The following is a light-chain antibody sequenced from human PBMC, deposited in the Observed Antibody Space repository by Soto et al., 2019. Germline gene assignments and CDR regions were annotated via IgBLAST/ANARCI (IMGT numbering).Light chain of an antibody. CDR3: QQYNSHDDIA. Sequence: DIQITQSPSTLSASVGDRVTITCRASQSITSWLAWYQQKPGKAPNLLIYDASSLQSGVPSRFSGSGSGTEFTLTISSLQPDDSATYYCQQYNSHDDIAFGRGTKVEI. CDR1: QSITSW. J-gene: IGKJ4*01. V-gene: IGKV1-5*01. CDR2: DAS.